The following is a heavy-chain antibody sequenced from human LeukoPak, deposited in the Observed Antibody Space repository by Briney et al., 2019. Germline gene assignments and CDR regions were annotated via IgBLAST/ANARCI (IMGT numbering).Heavy chain of an antibody. J-gene: IGHJ4*02. CDR3: ARLPYSSSPFDY. D-gene: IGHD6-6*01. Sequence: GSLRLSCAASGFTFSDSYITWIRQAPGKGLEWIGEINHSGSTNYNPSLKSRVTISVDTSKNQFSLKLSSVTAADTAVYYCARLPYSSSPFDYWGQGTLVTVSS. V-gene: IGHV4-34*01. CDR2: INHSGST. CDR1: GFTFSDSY.